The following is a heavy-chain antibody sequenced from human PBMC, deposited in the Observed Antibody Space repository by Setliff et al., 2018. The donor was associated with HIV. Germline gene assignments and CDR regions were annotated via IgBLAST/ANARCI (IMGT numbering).Heavy chain of an antibody. D-gene: IGHD3-22*01. J-gene: IGHJ1*01. Sequence: SETLSLTCTVSGGSISRHFWAWIRQPPGKGLEWIGTIYDSGSAKHNPSLESRVRISVDTSKNHLSLKLNSVTVADTAVYYCARRQWGTSGYYEFFQQWGQGTLVTVSS. V-gene: IGHV4-59*11. CDR1: GGSISRHF. CDR3: ARRQWGTSGYYEFFQQ. CDR2: IYDSGSA.